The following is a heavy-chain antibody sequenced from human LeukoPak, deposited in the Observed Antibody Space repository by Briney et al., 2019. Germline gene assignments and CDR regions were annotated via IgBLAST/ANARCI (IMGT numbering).Heavy chain of an antibody. Sequence: GGSLRLSCAASGFTFSTSAMTWVRQSPGKGLEWVSGIGNSAGSTYYADSVKGRFTISRDNSKNTLYLQMNSLRDEDTAVYYCAKVGRADDYYLDYWGQGTLVTVSS. J-gene: IGHJ4*02. CDR1: GFTFSTSA. CDR3: AKVGRADDYYLDY. V-gene: IGHV3-23*01. CDR2: IGNSAGST. D-gene: IGHD3-3*01.